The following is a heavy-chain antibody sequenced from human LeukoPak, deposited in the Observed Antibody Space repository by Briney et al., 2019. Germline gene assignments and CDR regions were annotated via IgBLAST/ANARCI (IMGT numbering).Heavy chain of an antibody. CDR3: TRQLRRMRQMGPFYY. CDR2: IRSKGYGGPT. V-gene: IGHV3-49*04. CDR1: GFTFGDYA. J-gene: IGHJ4*02. D-gene: IGHD4-23*01. Sequence: PGGSLRLSCTASGFTFGDYAMSWVRQAPVKGLEWVGFIRSKGYGGPTEYAASVKGRFTISRDDSTRIPYLQINSLKTEDTDVYYCTRQLRRMRQMGPFYYWGQGTLVTVSS.